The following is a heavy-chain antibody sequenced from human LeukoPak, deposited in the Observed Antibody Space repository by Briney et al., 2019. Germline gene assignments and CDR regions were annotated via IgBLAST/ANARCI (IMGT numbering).Heavy chain of an antibody. J-gene: IGHJ3*02. CDR1: GGTFSSYT. D-gene: IGHD3-3*01. Sequence: SVKVSCKASGGTFSSYTISWVRQAPGQGLEWMGRIIPILGIANYAQKFQGRVTITADKSTSTAYMELSSLRSDDTAVYYCAREGTDYDFWSGYLDAFDIWGQGTMVTVSS. CDR3: AREGTDYDFWSGYLDAFDI. CDR2: IIPILGIA. V-gene: IGHV1-69*04.